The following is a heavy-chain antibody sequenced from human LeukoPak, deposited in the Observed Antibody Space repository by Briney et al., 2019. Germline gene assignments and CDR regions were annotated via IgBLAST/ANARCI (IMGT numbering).Heavy chain of an antibody. CDR3: AREVSSGYYPHGFDY. J-gene: IGHJ4*02. CDR1: GFTFSSYA. CDR2: ISYDGSNK. D-gene: IGHD3-22*01. V-gene: IGHV3-30-3*01. Sequence: GGSLRLSCAASGFTFSSYAMRWVRQAPGKGLEWVAVISYDGSNKYYADSVKGRFTISRDNSKNTLYLQMNSLRAEDTAVYYCAREVSSGYYPHGFDYWGQGTLVTVSS.